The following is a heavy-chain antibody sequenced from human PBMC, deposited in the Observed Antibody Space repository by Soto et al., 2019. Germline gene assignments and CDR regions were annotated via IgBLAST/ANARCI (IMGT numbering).Heavy chain of an antibody. V-gene: IGHV1-69*08. Sequence: QGQLVQSGAAVKKPGSSVKVSCTASEGTFSAYTINWVPQAPGRRREGMARIIPKDGTATSAGKFQGRAATTADRSPNTAYLELSSLSSDDTAAYYCESLVPFPSTQFYDMDVWGKGPTVTVSS. CDR2: IIPKDGTA. D-gene: IGHD2-21*01. CDR3: ESLVPFPSTQFYDMDV. J-gene: IGHJ6*03. CDR1: EGTFSAYT.